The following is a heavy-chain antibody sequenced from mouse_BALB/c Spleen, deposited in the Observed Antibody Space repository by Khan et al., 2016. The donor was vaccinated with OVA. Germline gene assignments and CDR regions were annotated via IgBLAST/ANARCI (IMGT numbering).Heavy chain of an antibody. CDR3: TRNDYARGGLYAMDY. J-gene: IGHJ4*01. D-gene: IGHD2-4*01. CDR1: GYTFTDYS. Sequence: QIQLVQSGPELKKPGETVKISCKASGYTFTDYSMQWVKQAPGKGLKWVGWINTETGEPTYADDFKGRFAFSLETSASTAYLQINNLKNEDTATYFCTRNDYARGGLYAMDYWGHGTSVTVSS. CDR2: INTETGEP. V-gene: IGHV9-2-1*01.